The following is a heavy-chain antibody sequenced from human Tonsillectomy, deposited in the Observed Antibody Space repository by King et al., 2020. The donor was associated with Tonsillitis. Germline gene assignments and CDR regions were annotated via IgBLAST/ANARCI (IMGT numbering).Heavy chain of an antibody. CDR3: SRSGIAVAGIQDYYYGMDV. D-gene: IGHD6-19*01. V-gene: IGHV2-26*01. J-gene: IGHJ6*02. Sequence: TLKESGPVLVKPTETLTLTCTVSGFSLSNARMGVSWIRQPPGKALEWLAHIFSNDEKSYSTSLKSRLTISKDTSKSQVVLTMTNMDPVETATYYCSRSGIAVAGIQDYYYGMDVWGQGTTVTVSS. CDR2: IFSNDEK. CDR1: GFSLSNARMG.